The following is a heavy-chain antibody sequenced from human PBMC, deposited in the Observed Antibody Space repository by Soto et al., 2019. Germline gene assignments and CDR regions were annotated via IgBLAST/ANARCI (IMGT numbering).Heavy chain of an antibody. V-gene: IGHV4-30-2*01. CDR1: GGSISSGGYS. CDR2: IFHSGST. J-gene: IGHJ2*01. CDR3: AREVGSRSPNRYFNV. Sequence: QLQLQESGSGLVKPSQTLSLTCAVSGGSISSGGYSWSWLRQPPGKGLEWIGYIFHSGSTYYNPSLKSPVTISVDGSKNHFSLELSSGTAADTAVYYCAREVGSRSPNRYFNVWGRGTLVTVS. D-gene: IGHD1-26*01.